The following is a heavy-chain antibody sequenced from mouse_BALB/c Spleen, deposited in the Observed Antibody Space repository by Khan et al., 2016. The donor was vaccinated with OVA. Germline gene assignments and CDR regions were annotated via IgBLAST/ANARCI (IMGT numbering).Heavy chain of an antibody. CDR1: GYSITSDYA. V-gene: IGHV3-2*02. CDR2: ISYSGST. D-gene: IGHD2-3*01. J-gene: IGHJ4*01. CDR3: ARDGSRYNYAMDY. Sequence: EVQLQESGPGLVKPSQSLSLTCTVTGYSITSDYAWNWIRQFPGNTLEWMGYISYSGSTNYNPSLKSRISITRDTSKNQFILQLNSVTTEDTATYYCARDGSRYNYAMDYWGQGTSVTVSP.